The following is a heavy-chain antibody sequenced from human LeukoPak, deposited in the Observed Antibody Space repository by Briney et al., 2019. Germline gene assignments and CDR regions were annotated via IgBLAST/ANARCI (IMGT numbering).Heavy chain of an antibody. CDR1: GGSISSGGYS. Sequence: SQTLSLTCAVSGGSISSGGYSWSWIRQPPGKGLEWIGYIYHSGSTYYNPSLKSRVTISVDRSKNQFSLKLSSVTAADTAVYYCARASLEGLGYGTDVWGQGTTVTVSS. D-gene: IGHD3-3*01. CDR2: IYHSGST. V-gene: IGHV4-30-2*01. J-gene: IGHJ6*02. CDR3: ARASLEGLGYGTDV.